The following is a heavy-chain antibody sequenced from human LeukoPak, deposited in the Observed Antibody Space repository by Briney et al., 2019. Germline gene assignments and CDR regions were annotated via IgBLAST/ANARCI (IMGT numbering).Heavy chain of an antibody. CDR1: GVTFSGYS. J-gene: IGHJ6*03. V-gene: IGHV3-21*01. Sequence: GGSLRLSCAASGVTFSGYSMNWVRQAPGKGLEWVSAITATSLHIYYADSVKGRFTISRDNAKNSLYLQMNSLRAEDTAVYYCARADVYCSSTSCYTEYYYYYYMDVWGKGTTVTVSS. CDR2: ITATSLHI. D-gene: IGHD2-2*02. CDR3: ARADVYCSSTSCYTEYYYYYYMDV.